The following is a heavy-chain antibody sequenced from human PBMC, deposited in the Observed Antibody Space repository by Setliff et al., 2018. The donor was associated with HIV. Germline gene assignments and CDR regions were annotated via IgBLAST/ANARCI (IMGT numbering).Heavy chain of an antibody. J-gene: IGHJ3*02. V-gene: IGHV4-61*09. CDR1: GGSISSGSYY. CDR3: ARVDRVESAFDI. D-gene: IGHD2-15*01. CDR2: IYTSGST. Sequence: SETLSLTCTVSGGSISSGSYYWSWIRQPAGKGLEWIGHIYTSGSTNYNPSLKRRVTMSVDTSKNQFSLKLNSVTAADTAVYYCARVDRVESAFDIWGQGTMVTVSS.